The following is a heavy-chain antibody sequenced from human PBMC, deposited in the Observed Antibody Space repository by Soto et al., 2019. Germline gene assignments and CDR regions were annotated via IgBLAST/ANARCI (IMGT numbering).Heavy chain of an antibody. Sequence: QVQLVESGGGVVQPGRSLRLSCAASGFTFSSYGMHWVRQAPGRWLEWVAVISYDGSYKYYADSVRGRFTISRDNSKNTLYLLMNSLRAEDTALYYCAKDFNNYDILTGALYYYGMDVWGQGTTVTVSS. CDR3: AKDFNNYDILTGALYYYGMDV. J-gene: IGHJ6*02. D-gene: IGHD3-9*01. CDR2: ISYDGSYK. V-gene: IGHV3-30*18. CDR1: GFTFSSYG.